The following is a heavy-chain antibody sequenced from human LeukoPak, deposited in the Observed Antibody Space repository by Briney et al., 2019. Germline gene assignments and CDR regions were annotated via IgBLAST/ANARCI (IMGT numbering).Heavy chain of an antibody. D-gene: IGHD3-10*01. J-gene: IGHJ5*02. CDR3: ARGTMVRGVTTNWFDP. V-gene: IGHV4-39*07. Sequence: SSETLSLTCTVSGGSISSSSYYWGWIRQPPGKGLEWIGSIYYSGSTYYNPSLKSRVTISVDTSKNQFSLKLSSVTAADTAVYYCARGTMVRGVTTNWFDPWGQGTLVTVSS. CDR2: IYYSGST. CDR1: GGSISSSSYY.